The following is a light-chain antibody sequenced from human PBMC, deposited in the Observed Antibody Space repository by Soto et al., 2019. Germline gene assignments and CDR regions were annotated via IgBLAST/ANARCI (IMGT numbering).Light chain of an antibody. Sequence: QSALTQPASASGSPGQSVTISCTGTSSDVGGYNYVSWYQQHPGKAPKPMIYEVSKRPSGVPDRFSGSKSGNTASLTVSGLQGEYEAYYYCSSCAGSNNYVVFGGGTKLTVL. J-gene: IGLJ2*01. V-gene: IGLV2-8*01. CDR3: SSCAGSNNYVV. CDR1: SSDVGGYNY. CDR2: EVS.